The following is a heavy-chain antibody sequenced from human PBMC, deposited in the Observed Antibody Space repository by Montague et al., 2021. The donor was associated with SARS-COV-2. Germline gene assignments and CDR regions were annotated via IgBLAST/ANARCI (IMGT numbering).Heavy chain of an antibody. CDR2: IYWGDEK. V-gene: IGHV2-5*02. D-gene: IGHD3-10*01. Sequence: PALVKPTQTLTPTCTFSGFSITTSTMGVGWIRQPPGKALEWLALIYWGDEKRFSPSLKSRLTTTKDTFKDQVVLRMTNMDPVDTATYYCVHYASGSYYFHYWGQGTLVTVSS. J-gene: IGHJ4*02. CDR1: GFSITTSTMG. CDR3: VHYASGSYYFHY.